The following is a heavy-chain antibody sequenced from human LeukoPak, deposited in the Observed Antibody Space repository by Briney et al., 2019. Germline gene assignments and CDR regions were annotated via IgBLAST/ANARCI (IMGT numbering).Heavy chain of an antibody. Sequence: PSETLSLTCTVSGDSISSSYYYWGWIRQPPGKGPEWIGTIYSSGSTYYNPSLKSRVTISVDTAKNQFSLKLSSVTAADTAVYYCARHVSGYGSGTDYWGQGTLVTVSS. J-gene: IGHJ4*02. V-gene: IGHV4-39*01. CDR1: GDSISSSYYY. CDR2: IYSSGST. D-gene: IGHD3-10*01. CDR3: ARHVSGYGSGTDY.